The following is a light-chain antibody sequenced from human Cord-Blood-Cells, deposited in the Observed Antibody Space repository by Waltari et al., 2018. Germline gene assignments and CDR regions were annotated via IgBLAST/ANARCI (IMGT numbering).Light chain of an antibody. CDR2: SNN. V-gene: IGLV1-44*01. Sequence: QSVLTQPPSASGTPGQRVTISCSGSSSNIGSNTVNWDQQLPGTAPNLPIYSNNQRPSGVSNRFSGSKSGNTASLTISGLQAEDEADYYCSSYTSSSVVFGGGTKLTVL. CDR3: SSYTSSSVV. J-gene: IGLJ2*01. CDR1: SSNIGSNT.